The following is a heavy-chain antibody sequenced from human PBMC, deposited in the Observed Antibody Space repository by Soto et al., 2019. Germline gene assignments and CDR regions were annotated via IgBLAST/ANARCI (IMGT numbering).Heavy chain of an antibody. Sequence: SETLSLTCTVSGGSTINYYWIWIRQSPGRGLEWIGNIYSSGNTKYNPSLGSRVTISIDTSKNQLSLKLNSVTAADTAVYYCARGSPPSAAIPDYWGQGTLVTVSS. V-gene: IGHV4-59*01. CDR1: GGSTINYY. D-gene: IGHD6-13*01. CDR3: ARGSPPSAAIPDY. J-gene: IGHJ4*02. CDR2: IYSSGNT.